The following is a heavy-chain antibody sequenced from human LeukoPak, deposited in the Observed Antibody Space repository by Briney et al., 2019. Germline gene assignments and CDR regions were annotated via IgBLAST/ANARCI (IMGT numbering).Heavy chain of an antibody. CDR1: GYSFTSYW. V-gene: IGHV5-51*01. Sequence: GEPLKISCKGSGYSFTSYWIGWVRQMPGKGLEWMGIIYPGDSDTRYSPSFQGQVTISADKSISTAYLQWSSLKASDTAMYYCARQDSSSWSRRSYYYYGMDVWGQGTTVTVSS. CDR3: ARQDSSSWSRRSYYYYGMDV. J-gene: IGHJ6*02. D-gene: IGHD6-13*01. CDR2: IYPGDSDT.